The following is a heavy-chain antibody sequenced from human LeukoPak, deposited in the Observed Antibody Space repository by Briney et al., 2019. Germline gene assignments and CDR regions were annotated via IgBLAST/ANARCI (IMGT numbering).Heavy chain of an antibody. CDR3: AKIGLATRSDYYFDS. CDR1: GFNFSTYG. Sequence: GGSLRLSCAASGFNFSTYGMYWVRQAPGKGLEWVAFIRYDGSYKYDGDSVKGRFTISRDNSKDTLYLQMNSLRVEDTAVYYCAKIGLATRSDYYFDSWGQGTLVTVSS. V-gene: IGHV3-30*02. D-gene: IGHD6-6*01. CDR2: IRYDGSYK. J-gene: IGHJ4*02.